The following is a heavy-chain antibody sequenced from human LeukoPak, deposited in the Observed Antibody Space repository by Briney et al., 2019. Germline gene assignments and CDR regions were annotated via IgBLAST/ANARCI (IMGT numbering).Heavy chain of an antibody. CDR2: MHYSGTT. D-gene: IGHD3-16*01. J-gene: IGHJ4*02. V-gene: IGHV4-39*01. CDR3: ARNERGRPADY. CDR1: GGSINNSPYY. Sequence: SETLSLTCTVSGGSINNSPYYWGWIRQPPGKELEWIVSMHYSGTTYYNPSLKSRVTISVDTSKNQFSLRLISVTAADTAVFYCARNERGRPADYWGQGTLVTVSS.